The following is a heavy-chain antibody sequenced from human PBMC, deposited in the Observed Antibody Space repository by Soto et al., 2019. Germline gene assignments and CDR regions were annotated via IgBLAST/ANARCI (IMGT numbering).Heavy chain of an antibody. D-gene: IGHD2-8*01. CDR2: ISGYNGDT. V-gene: IGHV1-18*01. CDR1: GYTFTRYG. CDR3: AKNGQPPYYYYGMDV. J-gene: IGHJ6*02. Sequence: QGQLVQSGAEVKKPGASVKVSCKAPGYTFTRYGISWVRQAPGQGLEWMGWISGYNGDTNYAQKFQGRVTMTIDTSTSTAYMELRSLTSYDTAVYYCAKNGQPPYYYYGMDVWGQGTTVTVSS.